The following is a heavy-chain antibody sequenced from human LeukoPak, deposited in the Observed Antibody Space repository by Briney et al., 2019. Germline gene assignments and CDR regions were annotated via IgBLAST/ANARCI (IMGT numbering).Heavy chain of an antibody. D-gene: IGHD5-24*01. CDR2: LSYTGKT. V-gene: IGHV4-59*02. CDR3: SEGYFEPFDH. Sequence: PSETLSLTCLVSGASVSSSHWNWIRQLPGKGLEWIGCLSYTGKTDYNPSLTSRVTISLDTSKNQVSLKLKSLAAADTAVYYCSEGYFEPFDHCGQGISVTVSS. CDR1: GASVSSSH. J-gene: IGHJ4*02.